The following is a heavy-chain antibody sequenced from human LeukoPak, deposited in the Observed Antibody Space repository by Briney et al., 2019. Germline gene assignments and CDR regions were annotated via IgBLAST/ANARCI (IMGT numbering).Heavy chain of an antibody. J-gene: IGHJ4*02. V-gene: IGHV1-2*02. CDR3: ARGTGEGYTYGRYYFDY. CDR2: INPNSGGT. D-gene: IGHD5-18*01. CDR1: GYTFTGYY. Sequence: ASVKVSCKASGYTFTGYYMHWVRQAPGQGLEWMGWINPNSGGTNYAQKFQGRVTMTRDTSISTAYMELSRLRSDDAAVYYCARGTGEGYTYGRYYFDYWGQGTLVTVSS.